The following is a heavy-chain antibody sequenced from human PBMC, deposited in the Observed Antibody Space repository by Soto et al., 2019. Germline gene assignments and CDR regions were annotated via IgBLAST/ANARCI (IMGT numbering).Heavy chain of an antibody. CDR2: ISYDGSNK. CDR1: GFTFSSYA. V-gene: IGHV3-30-3*01. CDR3: AKDREGVKSWLQLALDQ. Sequence: GGSLRLSCAASGFTFSSYAMHWVRQAPGKGLEWVAVISYDGSNKYYADSVKGRFTISRDNSKNTLYLQMNSLRAEDTAVYYCAKDREGVKSWLQLALDQWGQGTLVTVSS. D-gene: IGHD5-12*01. J-gene: IGHJ4*02.